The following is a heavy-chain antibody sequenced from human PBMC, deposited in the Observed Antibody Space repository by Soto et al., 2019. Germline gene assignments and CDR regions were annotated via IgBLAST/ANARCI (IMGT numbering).Heavy chain of an antibody. CDR3: AKEFLDIVVVPAVIVVPDYYYYMDV. CDR1: GFTFSSYG. CDR2: ISYDGSNK. Sequence: PGGSLRLSCAASGFTFSSYGMHWVRQAPGKGLEWVAVISYDGSNKYYADSVKGRFTISGDNSKNTLYLQMNSLRAEDTAVYYCAKEFLDIVVVPAVIVVPDYYYYMDVWGKGTTVTVAS. V-gene: IGHV3-30*18. J-gene: IGHJ6*03. D-gene: IGHD2-2*01.